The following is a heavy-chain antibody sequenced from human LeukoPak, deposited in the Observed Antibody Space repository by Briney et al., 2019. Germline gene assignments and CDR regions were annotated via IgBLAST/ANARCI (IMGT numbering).Heavy chain of an antibody. CDR1: GFTFSNYA. D-gene: IGHD3-16*01. CDR2: ISYDGSNK. Sequence: PGGSLRLSCAASGFTFSNYAMHWVRQAPGKGLEWVAVISYDGSNKYYADSVKGRFTISRDNSKNTLYLQMNSLTTEDTAVYYCARELCGYYFDNWGQGTLVTVSS. J-gene: IGHJ4*02. CDR3: ARELCGYYFDN. V-gene: IGHV3-30-3*01.